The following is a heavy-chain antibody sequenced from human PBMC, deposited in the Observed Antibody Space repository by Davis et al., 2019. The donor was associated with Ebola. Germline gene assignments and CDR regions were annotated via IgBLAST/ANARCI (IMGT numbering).Heavy chain of an antibody. Sequence: MPSEILSLTCAVSGGSISSGGYSWSWIRQPPGKGLEWLGYTYYSGSTHYNPSLKTRVTMSVDTSKNQFSLILNSVTAADTAFYYCARGNTYFDYWGQGSLVTVSS. J-gene: IGHJ4*02. CDR3: ARGNTYFDY. CDR1: GGSISSGGYS. CDR2: TYYSGST. V-gene: IGHV4-61*08.